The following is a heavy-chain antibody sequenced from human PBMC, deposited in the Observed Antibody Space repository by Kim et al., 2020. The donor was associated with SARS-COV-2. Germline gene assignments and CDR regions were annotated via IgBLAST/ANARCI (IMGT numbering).Heavy chain of an antibody. Sequence: ASVKVSCKASGYTFTSYAMHWVRQAPGQRLEWMGWINAGNGNTKYSQKFQGRVTITRDTSASTAYMELSSLRSEDTAVYYCARDNDDILTGYAPGGMDVWGQGTTVTVSS. CDR2: INAGNGNT. J-gene: IGHJ6*02. CDR3: ARDNDDILTGYAPGGMDV. D-gene: IGHD3-9*01. CDR1: GYTFTSYA. V-gene: IGHV1-3*01.